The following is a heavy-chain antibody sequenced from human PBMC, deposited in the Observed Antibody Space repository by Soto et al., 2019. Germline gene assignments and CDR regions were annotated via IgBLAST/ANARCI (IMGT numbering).Heavy chain of an antibody. CDR2: IYTSGST. V-gene: IGHV4-4*07. CDR1: SGSITNYY. J-gene: IGHJ3*02. CDR3: ARQQQRAFDI. D-gene: IGHD6-13*01. Sequence: SGTLSLTCTVSSGSITNYYWSWIRQPAGKGLEWIGRIYTSGSTNYNPSLKSRVTMSIDTSKNQFSPNLSSATAADTAVYYCARQQQRAFDIWGQGTMVTVSS.